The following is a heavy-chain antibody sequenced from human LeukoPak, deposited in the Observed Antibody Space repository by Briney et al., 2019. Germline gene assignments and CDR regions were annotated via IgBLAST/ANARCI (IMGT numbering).Heavy chain of an antibody. D-gene: IGHD6-19*01. CDR2: ISAYNGNA. J-gene: IGHJ6*02. CDR3: ARARIAVAGKNGMDV. CDR1: GYTFTSYG. Sequence: ASVKVSCKASGYTFTSYGISWVRQAAGQGLEWMGWISAYNGNANYAQKLQGRVTMTRDTSISTPYMELSRLRSDDTAVYYCARARIAVAGKNGMDVWGQGITVTVSS. V-gene: IGHV1-18*01.